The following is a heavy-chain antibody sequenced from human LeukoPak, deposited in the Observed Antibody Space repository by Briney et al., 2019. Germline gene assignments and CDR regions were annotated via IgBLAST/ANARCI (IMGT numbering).Heavy chain of an antibody. CDR1: GGSISRGGYY. D-gene: IGHD3-3*01. V-gene: IGHV4-31*03. Sequence: PSQTLSLIRTVSGGSISRGGYYWSWIRRPPGKGLEWIGYIYYSGSTYYNPSLKSRVTISVDTSKNQFSLKLSSATAADTAVYYCARGRFLDAFDIWGQGTMVTVSS. CDR3: ARGRFLDAFDI. CDR2: IYYSGST. J-gene: IGHJ3*02.